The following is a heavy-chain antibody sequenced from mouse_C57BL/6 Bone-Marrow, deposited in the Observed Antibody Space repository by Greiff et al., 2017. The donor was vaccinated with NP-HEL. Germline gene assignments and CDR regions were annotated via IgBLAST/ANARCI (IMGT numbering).Heavy chain of an antibody. J-gene: IGHJ2*01. V-gene: IGHV1-22*01. CDR2: INPNNGGT. CDR1: VYTFTDYN. D-gene: IGHD1-1*01. CDR3: ASYGSTDD. Sequence: VPLKESGPELVNPGASVKMSCKASVYTFTDYNMHWVTHSHGKSLEWIGYINPNNGGTSYNQKFKGKATLTVNKSSSTAYMGLRSLTSEDSAVYYCASYGSTDDWGQGTTLTVSS.